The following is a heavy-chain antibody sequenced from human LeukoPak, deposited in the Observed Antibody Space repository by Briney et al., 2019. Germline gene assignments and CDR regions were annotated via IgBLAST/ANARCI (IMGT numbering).Heavy chain of an antibody. CDR2: IYYSGST. V-gene: IGHV4-39*07. Sequence: SETLSLTCTVSGGSISSSSYYWGWIRQPPGKGLEWIGSIYYSGSTYYNPSLKSRVSISLDKSKNQVSLKLNSVTAADTAVYYCARALGAFDIWGQGTMVTVSS. J-gene: IGHJ3*02. CDR3: ARALGAFDI. CDR1: GGSISSSSYY.